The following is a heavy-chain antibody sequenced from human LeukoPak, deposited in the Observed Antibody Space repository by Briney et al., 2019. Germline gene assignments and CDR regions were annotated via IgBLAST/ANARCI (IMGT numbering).Heavy chain of an antibody. CDR2: INHSGST. V-gene: IGHV4-34*01. CDR3: ARGPTPGIAAPSYMDV. CDR1: GGSFSGYY. D-gene: IGHD6-13*01. J-gene: IGHJ6*03. Sequence: SETLSLTCAVYGGSFSGYYWSWIRQPPGKVLEWIGEINHSGSTNYNPSLKSRVTISVDTSKNQFSLKLSSVTAADTAVYYCARGPTPGIAAPSYMDVWGKGTTVTVSS.